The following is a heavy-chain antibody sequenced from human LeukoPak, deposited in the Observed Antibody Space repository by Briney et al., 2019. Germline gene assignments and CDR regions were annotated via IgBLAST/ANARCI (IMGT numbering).Heavy chain of an antibody. Sequence: ASVKVSCKASGGTFSSYAISWVRQAPGQGLEWMGGIIPIFGTANYAQKFQGRVTITADGSTSTAYMELSSLRSEDTAVYYCARSSSDRLRYFDWYNFAEYFQHWGQGTLVTVSS. V-gene: IGHV1-69*01. CDR3: ARSSSDRLRYFDWYNFAEYFQH. D-gene: IGHD3-9*01. J-gene: IGHJ1*01. CDR2: IIPIFGTA. CDR1: GGTFSSYA.